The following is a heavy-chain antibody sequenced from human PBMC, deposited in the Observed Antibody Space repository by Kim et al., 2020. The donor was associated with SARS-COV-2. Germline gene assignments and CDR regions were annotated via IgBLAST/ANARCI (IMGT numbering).Heavy chain of an antibody. Sequence: GGSLRLSCAASGFTFSSYWMSWVRQAPGKGLEWVANIKQDGSEKYYVDSVKGRFTISRDNAKNSLYLQMNSLRAEDTAVYYCASSPSFYDFWSGYYRVPNFDYWGQGTLVTVSS. CDR2: IKQDGSEK. D-gene: IGHD3-3*01. CDR3: ASSPSFYDFWSGYYRVPNFDY. V-gene: IGHV3-7*03. CDR1: GFTFSSYW. J-gene: IGHJ4*02.